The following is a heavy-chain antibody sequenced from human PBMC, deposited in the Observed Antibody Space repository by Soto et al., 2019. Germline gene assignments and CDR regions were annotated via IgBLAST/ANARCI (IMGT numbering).Heavy chain of an antibody. D-gene: IGHD4-17*01. CDR2: IYPGDSDT. CDR1: GYSFTSYW. Sequence: PGESLKISCKGSGYSFTSYWIGWVRQMPGKGLEWLGIIYPGDSDTRYSPSFQGQVTISADKSISTAYLQWSSLKASDTAMYYCARGRKYGDYPEGYFDYWGQGTLVTVSS. J-gene: IGHJ4*02. CDR3: ARGRKYGDYPEGYFDY. V-gene: IGHV5-51*01.